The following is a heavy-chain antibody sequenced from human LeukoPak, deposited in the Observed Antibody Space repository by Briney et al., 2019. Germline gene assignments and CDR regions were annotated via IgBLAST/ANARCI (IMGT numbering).Heavy chain of an antibody. CDR3: ARRPRTFDI. CDR1: GFTFSSYE. J-gene: IGHJ3*02. CDR2: ISSSGSTI. Sequence: GGSLRLSCAASGFTFSSYEMNWVRQAPGKGLEWVSYISSSGSTIYYADSVKGRFTISRDNAKNSLYLQMNSPRAEDTAVYYCARRPRTFDIWGQGTMVTVSS. V-gene: IGHV3-48*03.